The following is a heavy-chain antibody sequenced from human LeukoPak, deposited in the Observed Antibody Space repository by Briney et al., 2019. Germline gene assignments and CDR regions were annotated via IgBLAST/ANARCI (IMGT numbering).Heavy chain of an antibody. J-gene: IGHJ4*02. CDR1: GFTFSSFA. D-gene: IGHD2-8*01. CDR2: ISSNGGST. V-gene: IGHV3-64D*06. CDR3: AKEFCSDGVCYCYFDY. Sequence: GGSLRLSCSASGFTFSSFAMHWVCQAPGKGLQYVSGISSNGGSTYHADSVKDRLTISRDNSRNTLFLQMSSLRAEDTAVYYCAKEFCSDGVCYCYFDYWGQGTLVTVSS.